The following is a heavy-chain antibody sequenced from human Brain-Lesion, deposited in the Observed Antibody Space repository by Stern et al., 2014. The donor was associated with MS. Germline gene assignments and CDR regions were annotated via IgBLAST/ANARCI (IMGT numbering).Heavy chain of an antibody. CDR3: ATLSPGAGGNYYRHFDY. CDR2: FDPEDGET. J-gene: IGHJ4*02. Sequence: QVQLVESGAEVKKPGASVKVSCKVSGYTLTELSMHWVRQAPRKGLEWMGGFDPEDGETIYAQKFQGRVTMSEDTSTDTAYMELSSLRSEDTAVYYCATLSPGAGGNYYRHFDYWGQGTLVTVSS. V-gene: IGHV1-24*01. D-gene: IGHD1-26*01. CDR1: GYTLTELS.